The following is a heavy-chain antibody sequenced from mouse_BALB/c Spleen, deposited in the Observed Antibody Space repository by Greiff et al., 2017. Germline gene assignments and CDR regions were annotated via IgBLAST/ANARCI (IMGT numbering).Heavy chain of an antibody. CDR1: GFSLTSYG. Sequence: QVHVKQSGPGLVAPSQSLSITCTVSGFSLTSYGVHWVRQPPGKGLEWLGVIWAGGSTNYNSALMSRLSISKDNSKSQVFLKMNSLQTDDTAMYYCARDYYGSSGYCDVWGAGTTVTVSS. CDR3: ARDYYGSSGYCDV. J-gene: IGHJ1*01. CDR2: IWAGGST. V-gene: IGHV2-9*02. D-gene: IGHD1-1*01.